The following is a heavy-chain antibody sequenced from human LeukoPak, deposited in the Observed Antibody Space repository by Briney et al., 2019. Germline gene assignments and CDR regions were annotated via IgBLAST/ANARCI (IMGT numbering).Heavy chain of an antibody. J-gene: IGHJ4*02. Sequence: ASVKVSCKVSGYTLTELSMHWVRQAPGKGLEWMGGFDPEGGETIYAQKFQGRVTMTEDTSTDTAYMELSSLRSEDTAVYYCATVRGCGGDCYYIDYWGQGTQVTVSS. CDR2: FDPEGGET. D-gene: IGHD2-21*02. V-gene: IGHV1-24*01. CDR3: ATVRGCGGDCYYIDY. CDR1: GYTLTELS.